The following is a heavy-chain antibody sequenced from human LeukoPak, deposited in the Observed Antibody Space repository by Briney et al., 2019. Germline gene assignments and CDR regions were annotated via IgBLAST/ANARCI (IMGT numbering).Heavy chain of an antibody. CDR2: ISGSGGNT. J-gene: IGHJ4*02. Sequence: PGGSLRLSCVASVHTFSDYAMSWVRQAPGKGLQLVSRISGSGGNTYYADSVKGRFTISRDNSKNTLYLQLNSLSAEDTAVYFCAREPGRAVYPITYVDFWGQGTLATVSS. CDR1: VHTFSDYA. CDR3: AREPGRAVYPITYVDF. V-gene: IGHV3-23*01. D-gene: IGHD3-16*01.